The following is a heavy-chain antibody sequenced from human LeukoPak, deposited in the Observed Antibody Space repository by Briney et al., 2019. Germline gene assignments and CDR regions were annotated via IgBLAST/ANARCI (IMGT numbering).Heavy chain of an antibody. J-gene: IGHJ4*02. V-gene: IGHV4-31*03. D-gene: IGHD1-26*01. CDR1: GGSISSGGYY. Sequence: KSSETLSLTCTVSGGSISSGGYYWSRIRQHPGKGLEWIGYIYYSGSTYYNPSLKSRVTISVDTSKNQFSLKLSSVTAADTAVYYCASNSGSYGGFDYWGQGTLVTVSS. CDR3: ASNSGSYGGFDY. CDR2: IYYSGST.